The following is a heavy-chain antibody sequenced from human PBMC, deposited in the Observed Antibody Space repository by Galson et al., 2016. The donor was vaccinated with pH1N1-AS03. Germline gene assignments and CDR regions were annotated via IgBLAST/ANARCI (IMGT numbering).Heavy chain of an antibody. CDR2: LIPIFHTP. D-gene: IGHD3-16*01. CDR1: GGTLSNYA. V-gene: IGHV1-69*13. J-gene: IGHJ4*02. Sequence: SVKVSCKASGGTLSNYAITWVRQAPGQGLEWMGGLIPIFHTPNYAQKFQGRVTITADESTDTAYMELSSLTSVTAADTAVYYCARGVPTPMIRYFDYWGQGTVVIVSS. CDR3: ARGVPTPMIRYFDY.